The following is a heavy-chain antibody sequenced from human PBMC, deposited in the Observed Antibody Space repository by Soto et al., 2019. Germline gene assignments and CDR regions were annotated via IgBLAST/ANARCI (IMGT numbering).Heavy chain of an antibody. D-gene: IGHD5-12*01. Sequence: PGWSLRLSCVGSGFTFSSYAMTWVRQAPGKGLEWVSTIGGGGVDTLYADSVKGRFTISRDNSKNTLYLQMNSLREEDTALYFCAKEKSGTKKWAPWSWGQGTLVPVSA. CDR2: IGGGGVDT. CDR1: GFTFSSYA. V-gene: IGHV3-23*01. CDR3: AKEKSGTKKWAPWS. J-gene: IGHJ5*02.